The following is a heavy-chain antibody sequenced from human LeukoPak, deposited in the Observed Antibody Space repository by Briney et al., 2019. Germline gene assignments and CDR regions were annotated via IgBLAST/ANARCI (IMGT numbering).Heavy chain of an antibody. V-gene: IGHV4-34*01. CDR2: INHSGST. Sequence: SETLSLTCAVYGGSFSGYYWSWIRQPPGKGLEWIGEINHSGSTNYNPSLKSRVTISVDTSKNQFSLKLSSVTAADTAVYYCARGGVSKTDPRGQGTLVTVSS. CDR3: ARGGVSKTDP. J-gene: IGHJ5*02. D-gene: IGHD6-13*01. CDR1: GGSFSGYY.